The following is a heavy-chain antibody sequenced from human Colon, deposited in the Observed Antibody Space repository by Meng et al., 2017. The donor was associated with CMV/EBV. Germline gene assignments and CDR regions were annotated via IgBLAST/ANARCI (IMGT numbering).Heavy chain of an antibody. J-gene: IGHJ4*02. V-gene: IGHV3-21*01. CDR3: ARAPGNYLSPYYFDF. D-gene: IGHD1-14*01. CDR1: GFTFTDYS. CDR2: ISSRSTYI. Sequence: GESLKISCSDSGFTFTDYSLNWVRQAPGKGLEWVSSISSRSTYISYADSVKGRFTVSRDDAKNSLYLQMDSLRAEDTAVYYCARAPGNYLSPYYFDFWGQGTLVTVSS.